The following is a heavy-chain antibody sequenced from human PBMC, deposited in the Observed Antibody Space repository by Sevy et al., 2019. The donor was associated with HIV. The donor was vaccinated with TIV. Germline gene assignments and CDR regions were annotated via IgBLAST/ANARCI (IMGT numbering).Heavy chain of an antibody. CDR2: ISYDGSTK. Sequence: GGSLRLSCAASGFTFSSYGMHWVRQAPGKGLEWVAVISYDGSTKYYAVSVNGRFTISRDNSKNTLYLQMNSLRAEDTAVYYCAKDHGWPGDYSNYAFGYWGQGTLVTVSS. J-gene: IGHJ4*02. V-gene: IGHV3-30*18. D-gene: IGHD4-4*01. CDR1: GFTFSSYG. CDR3: AKDHGWPGDYSNYAFGY.